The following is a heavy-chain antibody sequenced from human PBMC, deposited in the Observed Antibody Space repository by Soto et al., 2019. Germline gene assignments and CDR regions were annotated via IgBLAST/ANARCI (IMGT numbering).Heavy chain of an antibody. CDR2: INHSGST. D-gene: IGHD2-21*02. CDR3: AREEVGDDSYFDY. V-gene: IGHV4-34*01. CDR1: GGSFSGYY. Sequence: QVHLQQWGAGLLKPSETLSLTCAVYGGSFSGYYWSWIRQPPGKGLEWIGEINHSGSTNYNPSLKSRVSISVGTSNNQVSLKLSSVTAADTAVYYCAREEVGDDSYFDYWGQGTLVTVSS. J-gene: IGHJ4*02.